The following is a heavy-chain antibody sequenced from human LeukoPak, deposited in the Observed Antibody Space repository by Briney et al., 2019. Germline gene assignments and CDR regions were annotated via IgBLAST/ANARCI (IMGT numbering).Heavy chain of an antibody. D-gene: IGHD3-10*01. J-gene: IGHJ4*02. Sequence: GGSLRLSCAASGFTVSSNYMSWVRQAPGKGLEWVSVLYSGGGTYYTDSVKGRFTISRDNSKNTLYLQMNSLRAEDTAVYYCARDLDYYGSDARFNWGQGTLVTVSS. V-gene: IGHV3-66*01. CDR2: LYSGGGT. CDR1: GFTVSSNY. CDR3: ARDLDYYGSDARFN.